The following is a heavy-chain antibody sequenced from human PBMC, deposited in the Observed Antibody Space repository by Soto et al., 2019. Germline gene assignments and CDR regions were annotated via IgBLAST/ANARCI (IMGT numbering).Heavy chain of an antibody. Sequence: QVQLVQSGAEVKKPGSSVKVSCKASGGTFSSYAISWVRQAPGQGLEWMGGIIPIFGTANYAQKFQGRVTITADESTSTAYMELSSLRSEDTAVYYCARKMYDIVTGWPPPYYYYGMDVWGQGTTVTVSS. CDR1: GGTFSSYA. CDR2: IIPIFGTA. V-gene: IGHV1-69*01. J-gene: IGHJ6*02. CDR3: ARKMYDIVTGWPPPYYYYGMDV. D-gene: IGHD3-9*01.